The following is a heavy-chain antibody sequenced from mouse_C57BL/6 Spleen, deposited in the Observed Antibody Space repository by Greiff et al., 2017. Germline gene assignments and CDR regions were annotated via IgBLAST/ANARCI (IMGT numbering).Heavy chain of an antibody. Sequence: VQLQQSGAELVKPGASVKLSCTASGYNIKDYYMHWVKQRTEQGLEWIGRIDPEDGETKYAPKFQGKATITADTSSNTAYLQLSSLTSEDTAVYYCARSFTTRVADYAMDYWGQGTSVTVSS. D-gene: IGHD1-1*01. V-gene: IGHV14-2*01. CDR1: GYNIKDYY. J-gene: IGHJ4*01. CDR3: ARSFTTRVADYAMDY. CDR2: IDPEDGET.